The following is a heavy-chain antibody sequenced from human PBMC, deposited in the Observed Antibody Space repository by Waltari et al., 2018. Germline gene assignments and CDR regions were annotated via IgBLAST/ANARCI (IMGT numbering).Heavy chain of an antibody. CDR2: IIGGSGDT. J-gene: IGHJ4*02. D-gene: IGHD3-10*01. CDR1: GYTFTTST. CDR3: GREAREGRAPMAYFDY. V-gene: IGHV1-3*01. Sequence: QVQLVQSGAEVKKPGASVKVSRKASGYTFTTSTMQWGRQAPGQRPEWMGWIIGGSGDTQYSKKFEGRITITRDTSASIAYLELSSLRSEDTAVYFCGREAREGRAPMAYFDYWGQGTLVTVSS.